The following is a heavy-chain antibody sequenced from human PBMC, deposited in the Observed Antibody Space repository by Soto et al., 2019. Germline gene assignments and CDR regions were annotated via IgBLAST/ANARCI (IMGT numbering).Heavy chain of an antibody. CDR3: ARINSYGARFLAD. D-gene: IGHD3-3*01. CDR1: GYSISSTNW. Sequence: KPSETLSLTCAVSGYSISSTNWWGWIRQPPGKGLEWIGYIYYSGSAYYNPSLNSRVTLSVDTSKNQFSLKLRSVTAVDTAVYYCARINSYGARFLADWGQGIPVTAPQ. CDR2: IYYSGSA. J-gene: IGHJ4*02. V-gene: IGHV4-28*01.